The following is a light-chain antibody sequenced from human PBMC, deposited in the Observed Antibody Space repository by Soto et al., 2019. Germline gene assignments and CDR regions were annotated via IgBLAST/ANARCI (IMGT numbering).Light chain of an antibody. CDR2: VAS. Sequence: EIVLTQSPATLSVSPGERATLSCRASQSVNQKLGWYQQKPGQAPRLLIYVASYRATGIPARFSGSGSGTEYTLTISNXQAEDFAVYYCQQFNNWPHTFGQGTRLEIK. CDR1: QSVNQK. J-gene: IGKJ5*01. CDR3: QQFNNWPHT. V-gene: IGKV3-15*01.